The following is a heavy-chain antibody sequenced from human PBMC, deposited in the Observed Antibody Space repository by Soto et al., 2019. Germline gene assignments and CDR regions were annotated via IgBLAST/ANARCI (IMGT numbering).Heavy chain of an antibody. V-gene: IGHV4-34*01. CDR3: ARVRVVPIYYYYYGMDV. Sequence: SETLSLTCAVYGGSFSGYYWSWIRQPPGKGLEWIGEINHSGSTNYNPSLKSRVTISVDTSKNQFSLKLSSVTAADTAVYYCARVRVVPIYYYYYGMDVWGQGTTVTVSS. J-gene: IGHJ6*02. CDR1: GGSFSGYY. CDR2: INHSGST. D-gene: IGHD2-15*01.